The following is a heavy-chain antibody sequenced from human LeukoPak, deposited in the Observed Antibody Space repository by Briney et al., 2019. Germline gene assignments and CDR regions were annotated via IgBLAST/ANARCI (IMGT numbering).Heavy chain of an antibody. V-gene: IGHV3-7*01. CDR1: GFTFSSYA. Sequence: GGSLRLSCAASGFTFSSYAMSWVRQAPGKGLEWVANIKQDGSEKYYVDSVKGRFTISRDNAKNSLYLQMNSLRAEDTAVYYCARNRLWFGELLAFDIWGQGTMVTVSS. CDR2: IKQDGSEK. J-gene: IGHJ3*02. D-gene: IGHD3-10*01. CDR3: ARNRLWFGELLAFDI.